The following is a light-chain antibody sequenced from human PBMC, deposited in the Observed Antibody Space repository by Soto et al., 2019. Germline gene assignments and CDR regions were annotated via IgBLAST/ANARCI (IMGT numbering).Light chain of an antibody. V-gene: IGLV2-14*01. CDR3: SSYTSRNTYV. Sequence: QSALTQPASVSGSPGQSITISCIGTSSDVGGYNYVSWYQQHPGKAPKLMIYDVSNRPSGVSNRFSGSKSGNTASLTISGLQAEDEADYYCSSYTSRNTYVFGTGTKLTVL. CDR1: SSDVGGYNY. J-gene: IGLJ1*01. CDR2: DVS.